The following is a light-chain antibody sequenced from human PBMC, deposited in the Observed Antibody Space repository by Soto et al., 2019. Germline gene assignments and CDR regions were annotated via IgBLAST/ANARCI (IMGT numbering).Light chain of an antibody. CDR1: DIASKS. Sequence: SYELTQPPSVSVAPGQTARISCGGNDIASKSVHWSQQKPGQAPVLVVYDDNDRPSGIPERFSGSNSGATATLTISRVEAGDEADYYCQVWDSSSDHYVFGSGTKVTVL. CDR3: QVWDSSSDHYV. V-gene: IGLV3-21*02. CDR2: DDN. J-gene: IGLJ1*01.